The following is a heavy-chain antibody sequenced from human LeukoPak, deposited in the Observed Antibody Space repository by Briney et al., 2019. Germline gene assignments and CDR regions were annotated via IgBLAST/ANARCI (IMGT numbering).Heavy chain of an antibody. J-gene: IGHJ4*02. CDR1: GGSITSYY. V-gene: IGHV4-59*08. Sequence: SETLSLTCTVSGGSITSYYWSWIRQPPGKGLEWIGYIYYSGSTNYNPSLKSRVTISVDTSKNQFSLKLSSVTAAVTAVYYCARQLNYYDSSDYPHTYYFDYWGQGTLVTVSS. CDR3: ARQLNYYDSSDYPHTYYFDY. D-gene: IGHD3-22*01. CDR2: IYYSGST.